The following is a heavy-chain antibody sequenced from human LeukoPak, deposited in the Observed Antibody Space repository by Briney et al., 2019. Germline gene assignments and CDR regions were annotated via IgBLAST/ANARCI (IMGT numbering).Heavy chain of an antibody. V-gene: IGHV3-23*01. CDR3: ARAGPYSHNSFDY. Sequence: GGSLRLSCAASGFSFSSYAMSWVRQTPGKGLDWVSSVNGRGASTFYADSVKGRFTISRDNFSNMLFLQMNSLRADDTAIYYCARAGPYSHNSFDYWGQGTLVTVSS. D-gene: IGHD1-1*01. CDR2: VNGRGAST. CDR1: GFSFSSYA. J-gene: IGHJ4*02.